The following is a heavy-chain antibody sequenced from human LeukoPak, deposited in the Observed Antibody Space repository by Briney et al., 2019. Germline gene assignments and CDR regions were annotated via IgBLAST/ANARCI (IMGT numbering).Heavy chain of an antibody. CDR1: GGSISSSSYY. CDR3: ARHLTIRGGFDP. V-gene: IGHV4-39*01. CDR2: IYYSGST. D-gene: IGHD3-9*01. Sequence: SETLSLTCTVSGGSISSSSYYWGWIRQPPGKGLEWIGSIYYSGSTYYNPSLKSRVTISVDTSKNQFSLKLSSVTAADTAVYYCARHLTIRGGFDPWGQGTLVTVSS. J-gene: IGHJ5*02.